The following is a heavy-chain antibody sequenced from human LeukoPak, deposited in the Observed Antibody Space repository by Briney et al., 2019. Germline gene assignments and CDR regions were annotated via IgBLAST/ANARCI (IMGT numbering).Heavy chain of an antibody. V-gene: IGHV2-70*11. Sequence: SGPTLVNPTQTLTLTCTFSGFSLSTSGMSVSWIRKPPGKALEWLARNDWVNDQYYSTPLKTRLITSKDTTRYQVVLTMTNMDPVETATYYCARARYTGSPVGFDPWGQGTLVTVSS. D-gene: IGHD1-26*01. CDR3: ARARYTGSPVGFDP. CDR1: GFSLSTSGMS. J-gene: IGHJ5*02. CDR2: NDWVNDQ.